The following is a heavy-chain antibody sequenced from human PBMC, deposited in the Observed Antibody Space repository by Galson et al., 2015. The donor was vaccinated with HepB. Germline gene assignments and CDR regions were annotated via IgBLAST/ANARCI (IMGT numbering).Heavy chain of an antibody. CDR3: AKEGGYGGGVVDY. CDR1: GFTFSSYA. CDR2: ISGSGGST. D-gene: IGHD4-23*01. V-gene: IGHV3-23*01. J-gene: IGHJ4*02. Sequence: SLRLSCAASGFTFSSYAMGWVRQAPGKGLEWVSTISGSGGSTYYADSVKDRFTISRDNSKNTLYLQMNSLRAEDTAVYYCAKEGGYGGGVVDYWGQGTLVTVSS.